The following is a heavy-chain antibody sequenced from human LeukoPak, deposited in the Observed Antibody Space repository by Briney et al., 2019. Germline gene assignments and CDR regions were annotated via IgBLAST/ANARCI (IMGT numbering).Heavy chain of an antibody. Sequence: SETLSLTCIVSGGSINSYYWSWIRQPAGKGLEWIGRIYSSGSTNYNPSLKSRVSMSEDTSKNQFSLKLTSVTAADTAVYYCAGGGKATVVTMWGQGTLVTVSS. V-gene: IGHV4-4*07. D-gene: IGHD4-23*01. CDR2: IYSSGST. J-gene: IGHJ4*02. CDR3: AGGGKATVVTM. CDR1: GGSINSYY.